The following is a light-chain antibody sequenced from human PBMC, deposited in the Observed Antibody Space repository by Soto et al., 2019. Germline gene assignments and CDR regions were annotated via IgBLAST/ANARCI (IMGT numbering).Light chain of an antibody. J-gene: IGKJ1*01. CDR2: DAS. CDR3: QQYNNWPPAT. Sequence: EIVMTQSPATLSVSPGERATLSCRASQTITYNLAWYQQKTGQAPRLLIYDASTRATGVPARFSGSVSGTEFTLTISSLQSEDFALYSCQQYNNWPPATFGQGTKVEIK. V-gene: IGKV3-15*01. CDR1: QTITYN.